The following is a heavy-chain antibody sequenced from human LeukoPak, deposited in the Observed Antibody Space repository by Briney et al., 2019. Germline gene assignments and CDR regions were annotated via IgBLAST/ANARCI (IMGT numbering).Heavy chain of an antibody. J-gene: IGHJ6*03. D-gene: IGHD3-10*01. V-gene: IGHV3-23*01. CDR1: GFTFSSYG. CDR3: ARGGVNTMLRGVIRYYYMDV. Sequence: GGSLRLSCAASGFTFSSYGMNWVRQAPGKGLEWVSGISGNGGSTYYADSVKGRFTISRDNSKNTLYLQMNSLRAEDTAVYYCARGGVNTMLRGVIRYYYMDVWGKGTTVTISS. CDR2: ISGNGGST.